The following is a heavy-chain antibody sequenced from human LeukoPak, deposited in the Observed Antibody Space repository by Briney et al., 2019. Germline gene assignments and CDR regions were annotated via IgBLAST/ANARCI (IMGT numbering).Heavy chain of an antibody. CDR3: ARDIVGATTFDY. CDR2: ISSSGSTI. Sequence: GGSLRLSCAASGFTFSSYEMNWVRQAPGKGLEWVSYISSSGSTIYYADSVKGRFTISRDNAKNSLYLQMNSLRAEDTAVYYCARDIVGATTFDYWGQGTLVTVSS. CDR1: GFTFSSYE. J-gene: IGHJ4*02. V-gene: IGHV3-48*03. D-gene: IGHD1-26*01.